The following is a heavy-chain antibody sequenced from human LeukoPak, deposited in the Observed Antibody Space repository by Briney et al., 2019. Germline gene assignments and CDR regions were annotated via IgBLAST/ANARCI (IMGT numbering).Heavy chain of an antibody. V-gene: IGHV5-51*01. Sequence: GESLKISCKGSGYGFTSYWIGWVRQMPGKGLEWMGIIYPGDSDTRYSPSFQGQVTISADKSINTAYLQWSGLRASDTAIYYCARQKSSNDPFDFWGQGTLVTVSS. D-gene: IGHD6-6*01. CDR1: GYGFTSYW. CDR2: IYPGDSDT. J-gene: IGHJ4*02. CDR3: ARQKSSNDPFDF.